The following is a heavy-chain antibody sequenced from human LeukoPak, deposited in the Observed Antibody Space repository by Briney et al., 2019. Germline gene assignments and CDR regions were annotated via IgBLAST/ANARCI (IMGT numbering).Heavy chain of an antibody. CDR2: IYYSGST. J-gene: IGHJ3*02. V-gene: IGHV4-59*01. CDR3: ARNKPDIVATTDAFDI. D-gene: IGHD5-12*01. Sequence: PSETLSLTCTVSGGSISSYYWSWIRQPPGKGLEWIGYIYYSGSTNYNPSLKSRVTISVDTSKNQFSLKLSSVTAADTAVYYCARNKPDIVATTDAFDIWGQGTMVTVSS. CDR1: GGSISSYY.